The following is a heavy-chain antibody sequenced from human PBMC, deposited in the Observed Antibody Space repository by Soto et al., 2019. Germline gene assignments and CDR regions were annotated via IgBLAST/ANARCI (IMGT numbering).Heavy chain of an antibody. CDR1: GFSLSTSGVG. CDR3: AHALTIVLDWGNYFDY. J-gene: IGHJ4*02. Sequence: QITLKESGPTLVKPTQTLTLTCTFSGFSLSTSGVGVGWIRQPPGKALEWLALIYWDDDKRYSPSLKSRLTITKDTSKNQVVLTMTNMHPVDTATYYCAHALTIVLDWGNYFDYWGQGTLVTVSS. V-gene: IGHV2-5*02. D-gene: IGHD2-8*01. CDR2: IYWDDDK.